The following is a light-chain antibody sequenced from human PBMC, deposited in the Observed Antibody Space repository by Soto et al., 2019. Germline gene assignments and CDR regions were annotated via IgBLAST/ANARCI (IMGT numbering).Light chain of an antibody. CDR2: RAS. Sequence: EIVLTQSPGTLSLSPGERATLSCRANQTISSSFLAWYQQKPGQAPRLLIYRASRRAPGIPDRFSGSGSWTDFTLTISRLEPEDFAVYYCHQFGSSPLDTFGPGTKVDIK. V-gene: IGKV3-20*01. CDR1: QTISSSF. CDR3: HQFGSSPLDT. J-gene: IGKJ3*01.